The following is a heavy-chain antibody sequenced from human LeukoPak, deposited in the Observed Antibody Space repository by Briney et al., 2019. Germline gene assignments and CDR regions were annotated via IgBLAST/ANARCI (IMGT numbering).Heavy chain of an antibody. J-gene: IGHJ4*02. V-gene: IGHV3-53*01. CDR1: GCTVSSNY. D-gene: IGHD3-22*01. CDR3: ARSGYYDKASDY. Sequence: GGSLRLSCAASGCTVSSNYMSWVRHAPGKGLEWVSVIYSGGSTYYADSVKGRFTISRDNSKNTLYLQMNSLRAEDTAVYYCARSGYYDKASDYWGQGTLVTVSS. CDR2: IYSGGST.